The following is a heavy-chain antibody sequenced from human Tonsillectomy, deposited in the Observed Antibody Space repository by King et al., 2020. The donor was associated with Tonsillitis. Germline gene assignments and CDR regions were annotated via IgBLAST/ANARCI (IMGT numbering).Heavy chain of an antibody. CDR2: IGTAGYT. J-gene: IGHJ4*02. CDR3: ARVSYGSGSYDY. V-gene: IGHV3-13*01. Sequence: VQLVESGGGLVQPGGSLRLSCAASGFTFSSYDMHWVRQATGKGLEWVSAIGTAGYTYYLGTVKGRFTNSRENAKNSLYLQMNSLRAEDTAVYYCARVSYGSGSYDYWGQGTLVTVSS. CDR1: GFTFSSYD. D-gene: IGHD3-10*01.